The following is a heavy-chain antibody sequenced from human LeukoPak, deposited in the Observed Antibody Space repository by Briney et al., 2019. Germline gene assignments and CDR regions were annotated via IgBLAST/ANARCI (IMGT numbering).Heavy chain of an antibody. Sequence: PSETLSLTCTVSGGSISSSSYYWGWIRQPPGKGLEWIGSIYYSGSTYYNPSLKSRVTISVDTSKNQFSLKLSSVTAADTAVYYCAGDYDSSGHDYWGQGTLVTVSS. J-gene: IGHJ4*02. V-gene: IGHV4-39*01. D-gene: IGHD3-22*01. CDR3: AGDYDSSGHDY. CDR1: GGSISSSSYY. CDR2: IYYSGST.